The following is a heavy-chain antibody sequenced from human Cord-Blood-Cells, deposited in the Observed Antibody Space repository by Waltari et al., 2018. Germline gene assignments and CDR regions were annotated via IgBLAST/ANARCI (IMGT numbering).Heavy chain of an antibody. Sequence: QVQLQESGPGLVTPSETLSLTCTVSGASISSYYWSWIRQPAGKGLEWIGRIYTSGSTNYNPSLKSRVTMSVDTSKNQFSLKLSSVTAADTAVYYCAREYSGSYYRWFDPWGQGTLVTVSS. CDR3: AREYSGSYYRWFDP. CDR2: IYTSGST. D-gene: IGHD1-26*01. CDR1: GASISSYY. V-gene: IGHV4-4*07. J-gene: IGHJ5*02.